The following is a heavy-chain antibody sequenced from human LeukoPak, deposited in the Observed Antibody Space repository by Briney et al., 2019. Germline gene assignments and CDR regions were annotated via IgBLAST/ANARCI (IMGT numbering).Heavy chain of an antibody. Sequence: QTGGSLRLSCAASGFIVSSSYMSWVRQAPGQGLEWVSTLYSDGSTHYADSVKGRFTISRDNSKNTLYLRMTSLRAEDTAVYYCAKIGLSTYYYDSSRYFQHWGQGTLVTVSS. D-gene: IGHD3-22*01. CDR2: LYSDGST. V-gene: IGHV3-53*01. CDR1: GFIVSSSY. J-gene: IGHJ1*01. CDR3: AKIGLSTYYYDSSRYFQH.